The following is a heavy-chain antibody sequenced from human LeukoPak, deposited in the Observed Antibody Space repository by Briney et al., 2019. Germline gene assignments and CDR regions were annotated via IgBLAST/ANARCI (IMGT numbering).Heavy chain of an antibody. D-gene: IGHD6-13*01. Sequence: GGSLRLSCAASGFTFSSYWMSWVRQAPGKGLEWVANIKQDGSEKYYVDSVKGRFTISRDNAKNSLYLQMNSLRAEDTAVYYCAKTGSSSWGYFDYWGQGTLVTVSS. V-gene: IGHV3-7*01. CDR1: GFTFSSYW. CDR3: AKTGSSSWGYFDY. J-gene: IGHJ4*01. CDR2: IKQDGSEK.